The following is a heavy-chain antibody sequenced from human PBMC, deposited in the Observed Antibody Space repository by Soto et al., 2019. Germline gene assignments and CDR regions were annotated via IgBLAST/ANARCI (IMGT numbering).Heavy chain of an antibody. Sequence: GGSLRLSCAASGFSFSSSSMNWVRQAPGKGLEWVSSISGSSSFIYYADSVKGRFTVSRDNAKNSLYLQMNSRRAEDTAVYYCASCKLLTHHGLFDPWGQGTVVTVSS. CDR1: GFSFSSSS. CDR3: ASCKLLTHHGLFDP. V-gene: IGHV3-21*06. CDR2: ISGSSSFI. J-gene: IGHJ5*02. D-gene: IGHD2-15*01.